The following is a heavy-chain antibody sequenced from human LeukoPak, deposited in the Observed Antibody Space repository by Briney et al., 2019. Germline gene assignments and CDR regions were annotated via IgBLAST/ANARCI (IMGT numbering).Heavy chain of an antibody. CDR1: GFTFSSYS. J-gene: IGHJ4*02. CDR2: ISSSSSTI. D-gene: IGHD3-3*01. V-gene: IGHV3-48*04. Sequence: GGSLRLSCAASGFTFSSYSMNWVRQAPGKGLEWVSYISSSSSTIYYADSVKGRFTISRDNAKNTLYLQMNSLRAEDTAVYYCARFWSGYNLDYWGQGTLVTVSS. CDR3: ARFWSGYNLDY.